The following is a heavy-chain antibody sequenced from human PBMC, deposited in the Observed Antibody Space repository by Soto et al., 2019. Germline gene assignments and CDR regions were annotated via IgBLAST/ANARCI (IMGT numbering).Heavy chain of an antibody. V-gene: IGHV3-74*01. CDR1: ELIFRDYW. CDR2: VNSDGSGT. CDR3: ARGAPHHAFDI. Sequence: EVQLVETGGDVAHPGGSLRLSWAASELIFRDYWRHWVRQAPGKGLVWVSRVNSDGSGTIYGDSVKGRFTVSRDNAKNTLFLQMNSLRVDDTAIYYCARGAPHHAFDIWGQGTMVIVSS. J-gene: IGHJ3*02.